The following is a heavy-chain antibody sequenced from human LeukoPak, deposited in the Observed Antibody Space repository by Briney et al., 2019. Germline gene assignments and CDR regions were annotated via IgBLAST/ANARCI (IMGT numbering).Heavy chain of an antibody. CDR1: GGSISSYY. D-gene: IGHD6-19*01. J-gene: IGHJ4*02. Sequence: SETLSLTCTVSGGSISSYYWSWIRQLPGKGLEWIGYIYYSGSTNYNPSLKSRVTISVDTSKNQFSLKLSSVTAADTAVYYCARGTAVAGTEYYFDYWGQGTLVTVSS. V-gene: IGHV4-59*01. CDR2: IYYSGST. CDR3: ARGTAVAGTEYYFDY.